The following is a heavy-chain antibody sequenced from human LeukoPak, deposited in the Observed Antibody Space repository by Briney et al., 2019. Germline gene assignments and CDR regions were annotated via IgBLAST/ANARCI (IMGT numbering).Heavy chain of an antibody. V-gene: IGHV3-48*03. CDR2: ISSSGSTI. Sequence: PGGSLRLSCAASGFTFSSYEMNWVRQAPGKGLEWVSYISSSGSTIYYADSVKGRFTISRDNAKNSLYLQMNSLRAEDTAVYYCATQRGTDYYDSSGYFDAFDIWGQGTMVTASS. CDR3: ATQRGTDYYDSSGYFDAFDI. CDR1: GFTFSSYE. D-gene: IGHD3-22*01. J-gene: IGHJ3*02.